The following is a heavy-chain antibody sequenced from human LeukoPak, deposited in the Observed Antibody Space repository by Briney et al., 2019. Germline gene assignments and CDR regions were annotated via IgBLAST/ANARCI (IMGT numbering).Heavy chain of an antibody. J-gene: IGHJ4*02. CDR3: ARGRIVVVPALGLYFDY. Sequence: PGGSLRLSCAASGFTFSSYWMSWVRQAPGKGLEWVANIKQDGSEKYYVDSVKGRFTISRDNAKNSLYLQMNSLRAEDTAVYYCARGRIVVVPALGLYFDYWGQGTLVTVSS. V-gene: IGHV3-7*01. CDR2: IKQDGSEK. D-gene: IGHD2-2*01. CDR1: GFTFSSYW.